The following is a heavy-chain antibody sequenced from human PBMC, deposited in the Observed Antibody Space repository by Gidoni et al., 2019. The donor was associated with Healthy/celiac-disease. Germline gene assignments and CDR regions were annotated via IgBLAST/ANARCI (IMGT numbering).Heavy chain of an antibody. CDR2: IYHSGST. CDR3: ARDRLYNWNDGVDWFDP. CDR1: GGSIRSSNW. Sequence: QVQLQESGPGLVKPSGTLSLTCAVSGGSIRSSNWWSWVRQPPGKGLEWIGEIYHSGSTNYNPSLKSRVTISVDKSKNQFSLKLSSVTAADTAVYYCARDRLYNWNDGVDWFDPWGQGTLVTVSS. V-gene: IGHV4-4*02. D-gene: IGHD1-1*01. J-gene: IGHJ5*02.